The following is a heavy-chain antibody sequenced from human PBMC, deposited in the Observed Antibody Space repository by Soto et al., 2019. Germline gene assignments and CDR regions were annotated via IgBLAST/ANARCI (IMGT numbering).Heavy chain of an antibody. Sequence: SETLSLTCAISGDSVSTNSATWDWIRQSPSRGLEWLGRTYYRSKWYNDYAVSVKSRITINPDTSKNQFSLQLNSVTPEDTAVYYCARVTVAGTSGWFDPWGQGTLVTVSS. D-gene: IGHD6-19*01. J-gene: IGHJ5*02. CDR2: TYYRSKWYN. CDR1: GDSVSTNSAT. V-gene: IGHV6-1*01. CDR3: ARVTVAGTSGWFDP.